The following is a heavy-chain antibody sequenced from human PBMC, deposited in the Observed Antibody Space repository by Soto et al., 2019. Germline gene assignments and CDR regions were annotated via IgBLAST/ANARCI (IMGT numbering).Heavy chain of an antibody. CDR2: IYHSGST. CDR1: GGSISSSNW. V-gene: IGHV4-4*02. CDR3: ARRGPTMASVSSLPDY. Sequence: KPSETLSLTCAVSGGSISSSNWWSWVRQPPGKGLEWIGEIYHSGSTNYNPSLKSRVTISVDKSKNQFSLKLSSVTAADTAVYYCARRGPTMASVSSLPDYWGQGTLVTVSS. D-gene: IGHD3-10*01. J-gene: IGHJ4*02.